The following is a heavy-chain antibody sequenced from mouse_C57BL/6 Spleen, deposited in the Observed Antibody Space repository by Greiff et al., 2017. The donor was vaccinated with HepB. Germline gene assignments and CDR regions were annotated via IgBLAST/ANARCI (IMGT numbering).Heavy chain of an antibody. Sequence: VQLQESGAELVKPGASVKISCKASGYAFSSYWMNWVKQRPGKGLEWIGQIYPGDGDTNYNGKFKGKATLTADKSSSTTYMQLSSLTSEDSAVYFCATDYDWAFDYWGQGTTLTVSS. J-gene: IGHJ2*01. CDR1: GYAFSSYW. CDR3: ATDYDWAFDY. CDR2: IYPGDGDT. D-gene: IGHD2-4*01. V-gene: IGHV1-80*01.